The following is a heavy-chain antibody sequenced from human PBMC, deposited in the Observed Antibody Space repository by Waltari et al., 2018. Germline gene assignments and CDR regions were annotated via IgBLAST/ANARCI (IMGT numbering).Heavy chain of an antibody. D-gene: IGHD7-27*01. V-gene: IGHV1-69*12. CDR3: ARHELGISQYYYNMYV. CDR2: IIPMFGIP. J-gene: IGHJ6*03. CDR1: GGAFGGYG. Sequence: VQLVQSGGEVKTPGSSVKVSCKASGGAFGGYGVSWVRQAPGQGLEWMGVIIPMFGIPDFSQKFQDRLTITADESTNTVYMELSSLTSEDTAIYYCARHELGISQYYYNMYVWGQGPTVTISS.